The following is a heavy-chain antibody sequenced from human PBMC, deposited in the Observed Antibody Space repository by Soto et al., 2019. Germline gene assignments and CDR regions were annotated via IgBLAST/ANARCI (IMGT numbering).Heavy chain of an antibody. Sequence: QVQLVESGGDLVKPGGSLRLSCAASGFPFSDYYMSWIRQAPGKGLEWVSSISSSSSDTNYAQSVKGRFTISRDNAKNSLHLQMNSLRAEDTAVYNWARRRPTGYYNSWGQGTLVTVSA. CDR1: GFPFSDYY. CDR2: ISSSSSDT. V-gene: IGHV3-11*05. CDR3: ARRRPTGYYNS. J-gene: IGHJ4*02. D-gene: IGHD3-9*01.